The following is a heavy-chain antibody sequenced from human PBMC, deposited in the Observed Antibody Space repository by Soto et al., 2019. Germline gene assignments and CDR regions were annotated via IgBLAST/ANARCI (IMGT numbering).Heavy chain of an antibody. CDR1: GGSISSYY. CDR2: IYYSGST. V-gene: IGHV4-59*01. CDR3: ARDFYGPYSSSSRGWFDP. D-gene: IGHD6-6*01. J-gene: IGHJ5*02. Sequence: PSETLSLTCTVSGGSISSYYWSWLRQPPGKGLEWIGYIYYSGSTNYNPSLKSRVTISVDTSKNQFSLKLSSVTAADTAVYYCARDFYGPYSSSSRGWFDPWGQGTLVTVSS.